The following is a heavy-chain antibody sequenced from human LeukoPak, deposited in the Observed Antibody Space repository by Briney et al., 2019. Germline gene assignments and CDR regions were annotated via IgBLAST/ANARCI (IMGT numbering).Heavy chain of an antibody. Sequence: PGGSLRLSCAASGFTVSRNYMSWVRQAPGKGLEWVSVIYSGGRTYYADSVKGRFTISRDNSKNTLYLQMNSLRAEDTAVYYCASGYTPTPFDYWGQGTLVTVSS. CDR2: IYSGGRT. D-gene: IGHD6-13*01. J-gene: IGHJ4*02. V-gene: IGHV3-66*01. CDR1: GFTVSRNY. CDR3: ASGYTPTPFDY.